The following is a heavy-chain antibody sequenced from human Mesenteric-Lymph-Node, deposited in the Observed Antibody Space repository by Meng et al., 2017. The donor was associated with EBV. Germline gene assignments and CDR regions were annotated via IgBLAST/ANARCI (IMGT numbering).Heavy chain of an antibody. Sequence: QPGQGLVKPSETTSLPCNVSGDSVSSGNNYWGWIRQSPGRGLEWIGNIYFTGSTFYNPALKSRVTISGDTSKNQFSLKLTSVTAADTAVYYCAREGTTVTRWFDPWGPGTLVTVSS. CDR2: IYFTGST. CDR1: GDSVSSGNNY. CDR3: AREGTTVTRWFDP. J-gene: IGHJ5*02. D-gene: IGHD4-11*01. V-gene: IGHV4-61*01.